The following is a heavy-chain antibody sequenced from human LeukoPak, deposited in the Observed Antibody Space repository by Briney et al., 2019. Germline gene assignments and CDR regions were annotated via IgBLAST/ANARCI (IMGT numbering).Heavy chain of an antibody. J-gene: IGHJ4*02. CDR3: AKGHDSSGYYYEFFDY. D-gene: IGHD3-22*01. V-gene: IGHV3-30*18. CDR2: ISYDGNNK. Sequence: GGSLRLSCEASGFTFSSYGMHWVRQAPGKGLEWVAVISYDGNNKYYADSVKGRFTISRDNSKNTLYLQMNSLRTEDTAVYYCAKGHDSSGYYYEFFDYWGQGTLVTVSS. CDR1: GFTFSSYG.